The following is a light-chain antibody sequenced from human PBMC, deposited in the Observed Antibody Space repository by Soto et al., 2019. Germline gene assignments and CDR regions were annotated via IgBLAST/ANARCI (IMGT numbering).Light chain of an antibody. CDR1: SSDIGGYNY. V-gene: IGLV2-8*01. Sequence: QSVLTQPASASGSPGQSVTISCTGTSSDIGGYNYVSWYQQHPGKAPKLMIYEVSKRPSGVPDRFSGSKSGNTASLNVSGLQAEDEAGYYCNSYAGGNIYVFGAGTKVTVL. CDR3: NSYAGGNIYV. CDR2: EVS. J-gene: IGLJ1*01.